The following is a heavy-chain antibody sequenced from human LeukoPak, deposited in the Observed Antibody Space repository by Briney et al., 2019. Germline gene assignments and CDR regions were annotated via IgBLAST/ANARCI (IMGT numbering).Heavy chain of an antibody. Sequence: ASVKVSCKASGYTFTSYGISWVRQAPGQRLEWMGWISAYNGNTSYAQKLQGRVTMTTDTSTSTAYMELRSLRSDDTAVYCCARDFRVIAAAGRCAFDIWGQGTMVTVSS. CDR1: GYTFTSYG. D-gene: IGHD6-13*01. CDR3: ARDFRVIAAAGRCAFDI. V-gene: IGHV1-18*01. CDR2: ISAYNGNT. J-gene: IGHJ3*02.